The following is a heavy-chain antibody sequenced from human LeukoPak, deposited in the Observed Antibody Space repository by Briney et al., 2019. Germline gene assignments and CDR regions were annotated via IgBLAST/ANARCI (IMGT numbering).Heavy chain of an antibody. V-gene: IGHV3-7*01. CDR3: ARDLSGVTGYTYGRGIDY. CDR1: GFTFSSYW. CDR2: IKQDGSEK. D-gene: IGHD5-18*01. J-gene: IGHJ4*02. Sequence: GGSLRLSCAASGFTFSSYWMSWVRQAPGKGLEWVANIKQDGSEKYYVDSVKGRFTISRDNAKKSLYLQMNSLRAEDTAVYYCARDLSGVTGYTYGRGIDYWGQGILVAVSS.